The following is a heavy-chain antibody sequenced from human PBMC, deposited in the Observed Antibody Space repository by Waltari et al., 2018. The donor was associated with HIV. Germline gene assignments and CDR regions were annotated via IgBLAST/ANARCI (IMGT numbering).Heavy chain of an antibody. Sequence: QDQLVASGGGVVQPGRSLRLSCAASGFPFRRYSIPWVRQAPGKGLEWVAVISFDGSSAYYADSVKGRFTISKDNPKNTLYLQMKSLITEDTAVYFCARDSLYSDSSGYYFRPFDMWGQGTMVTVSS. CDR1: GFPFRRYS. CDR2: ISFDGSSA. D-gene: IGHD3-22*01. J-gene: IGHJ3*02. CDR3: ARDSLYSDSSGYYFRPFDM. V-gene: IGHV3-30-3*01.